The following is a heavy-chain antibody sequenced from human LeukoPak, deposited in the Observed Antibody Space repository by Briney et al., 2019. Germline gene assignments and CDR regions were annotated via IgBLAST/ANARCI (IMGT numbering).Heavy chain of an antibody. V-gene: IGHV3-7*01. CDR3: ARVSGAVPANNYYYYYYMDV. Sequence: GGSLRLSCAASGFTFSSYWMSWVRRAPGKGLEWVANIKQDGSEKYYVDSVKGRFTISRDNAKNSLYLQMNSLRAEDTAVYYCARVSGAVPANNYYYYYYMDVWGKGTTVTISS. J-gene: IGHJ6*03. CDR2: IKQDGSEK. D-gene: IGHD2-2*01. CDR1: GFTFSSYW.